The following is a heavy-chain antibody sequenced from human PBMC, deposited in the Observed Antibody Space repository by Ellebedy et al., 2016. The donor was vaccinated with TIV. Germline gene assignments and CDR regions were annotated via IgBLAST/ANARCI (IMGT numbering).Heavy chain of an antibody. CDR3: ARGAGNDFVWGSYRHRPFDS. CDR1: GFTVSSKY. Sequence: GESLKISCAASGFTVSSKYMCWVRQAPGKGLECISIIYSGGSTYYADSLEGRFTISRDNSKNTLYLQMDRLRAEDTAVYYCARGAGNDFVWGSYRHRPFDSWGQGTLVTVSP. V-gene: IGHV3-53*01. J-gene: IGHJ4*02. D-gene: IGHD3-16*02. CDR2: IYSGGST.